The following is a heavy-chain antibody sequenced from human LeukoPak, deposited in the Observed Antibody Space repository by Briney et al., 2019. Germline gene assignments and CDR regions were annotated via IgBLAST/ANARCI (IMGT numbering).Heavy chain of an antibody. Sequence: SLSLTCTVSGGSISSGGYYWSWIRQPPGKGLEWIGYIYHSGSTYYNPSLKSRVTISVDRSKNQFSLKLSSVTAADTAVYYCARHEAFDIWGQGTMVTVSS. J-gene: IGHJ3*02. V-gene: IGHV4-30-2*01. CDR1: GGSISSGGYY. CDR2: IYHSGST. CDR3: ARHEAFDI.